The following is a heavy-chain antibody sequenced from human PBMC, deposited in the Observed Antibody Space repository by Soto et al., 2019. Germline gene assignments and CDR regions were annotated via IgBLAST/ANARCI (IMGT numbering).Heavy chain of an antibody. Sequence: EVQLLESGGGLVQPGGSLRLSCAASGFTFSSYAMSWVRQALGKGLEWVSAISGSGGSTYYADSVKGRFTISRDNSKNTLYLQMNSLRAEDTAVYYCAKDILKYCSSTSCPWGFDYWGQGTLVTVSS. CDR1: GFTFSSYA. CDR3: AKDILKYCSSTSCPWGFDY. V-gene: IGHV3-23*01. CDR2: ISGSGGST. D-gene: IGHD2-2*01. J-gene: IGHJ4*02.